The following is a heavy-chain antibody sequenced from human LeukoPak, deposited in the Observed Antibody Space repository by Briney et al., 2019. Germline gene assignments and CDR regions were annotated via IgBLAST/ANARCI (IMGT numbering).Heavy chain of an antibody. Sequence: SETLSLTCAISGGSSSSSNWRSWVRPPPPNGLDWIGEIYHSGSTNYNPSLKSRVTISVDKSKNQFSLKLSSVTAADTAVYYCARGMIVVPGAFDIWGQGTMVTVSS. CDR3: ARGMIVVPGAFDI. CDR1: GGSSSSSNW. D-gene: IGHD3-22*01. J-gene: IGHJ3*02. CDR2: IYHSGST. V-gene: IGHV4-4*02.